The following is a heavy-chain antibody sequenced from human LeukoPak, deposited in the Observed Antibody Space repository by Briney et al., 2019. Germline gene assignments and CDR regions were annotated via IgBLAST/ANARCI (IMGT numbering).Heavy chain of an antibody. Sequence: GGSLRLSCAASGFTFSSYGIHWVRQAPGKGLEWVALISYDGSNKYYADSVRGRFTISRDNSKNTLYLQMNSLRAEDTAVYYCANENYYGSGSYPDYWGQGTLVTVSS. CDR3: ANENYYGSGSYPDY. CDR1: GFTFSSYG. J-gene: IGHJ4*02. V-gene: IGHV3-30*18. CDR2: ISYDGSNK. D-gene: IGHD3-10*01.